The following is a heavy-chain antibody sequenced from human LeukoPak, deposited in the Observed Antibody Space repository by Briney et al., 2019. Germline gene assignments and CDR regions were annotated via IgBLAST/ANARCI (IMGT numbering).Heavy chain of an antibody. D-gene: IGHD6-6*01. V-gene: IGHV4-30-2*01. CDR3: ARDSGAARRSGAFDI. CDR1: GGSFSSGGYY. J-gene: IGHJ3*02. CDR2: IYHSGST. Sequence: SETLSLTCTVSGGSFSSGGYYWSWIRQPPGKGLEWIGYIYHSGSTYYNPSLKSRVTISVDRSKNQFSLKLSSVTAADTAVYYCARDSGAARRSGAFDIWGQGTMVTVSS.